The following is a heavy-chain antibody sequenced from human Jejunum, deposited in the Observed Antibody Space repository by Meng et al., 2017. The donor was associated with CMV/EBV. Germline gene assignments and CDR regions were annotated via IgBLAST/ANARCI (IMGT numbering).Heavy chain of an antibody. CDR2: IQQDGSEK. D-gene: IGHD3-3*01. CDR1: FSSYW. Sequence: FSSYWMSWVRQAPGKGLEWVANIQQDGSEKYYVDSVKGRFTISRDNAKNSLYLQMNSLRAEDTAVYYCARGREEGFLEWLLIFDYWGQGTLVTVSS. CDR3: ARGREEGFLEWLLIFDY. J-gene: IGHJ4*02. V-gene: IGHV3-7*01.